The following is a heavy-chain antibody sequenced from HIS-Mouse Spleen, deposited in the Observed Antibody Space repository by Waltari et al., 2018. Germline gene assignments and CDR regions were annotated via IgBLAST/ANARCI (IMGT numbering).Heavy chain of an antibody. V-gene: IGHV5-51*03. D-gene: IGHD6-13*01. CDR3: ARRSIAAAGAFDI. Sequence: EVQLVQSGAEVKKPGESLKISCKGSGSSLTSYWIRGVRPMPGKGLEWMGSNYPGDSDTRYSPSFQGQVTISADKSISTAYLQWSSLKASDTAMYYCARRSIAAAGAFDIWGQGTMVTVSS. CDR2: NYPGDSDT. J-gene: IGHJ3*02. CDR1: GSSLTSYW.